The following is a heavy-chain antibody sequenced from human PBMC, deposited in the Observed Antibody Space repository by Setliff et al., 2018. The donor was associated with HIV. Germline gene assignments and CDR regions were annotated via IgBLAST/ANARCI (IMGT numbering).Heavy chain of an antibody. CDR3: ARGARALGGDAFDI. Sequence: ETLSLTCAVSGYSISTAYYWGWIRQPPGKGLEWIGNIHYGGFFWYSPSLKSRVTMSVATSKNQFSLKLTAVTAADTAVYYCARGARALGGDAFDIWGQGTMVTVSS. V-gene: IGHV4-38-2*01. CDR1: GYSISTAYY. D-gene: IGHD1-26*01. J-gene: IGHJ3*02. CDR2: IHYGGFF.